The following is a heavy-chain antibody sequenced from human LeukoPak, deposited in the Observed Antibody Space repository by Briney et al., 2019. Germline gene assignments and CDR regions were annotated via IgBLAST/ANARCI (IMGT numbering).Heavy chain of an antibody. D-gene: IGHD6-19*01. V-gene: IGHV3-23*01. CDR3: AKIGEVMYSSGWYDGY. CDR1: GFTFSSYA. CDR2: ISGSGGST. J-gene: IGHJ4*02. Sequence: GGSLRLSCAASGFTFSSYAMSWVRQAPGKGLEWVSAISGSGGSTYYADSVKGRFTISRDNSKNTLYLQMNSLRAEDTAVYYCAKIGEVMYSSGWYDGYWGQGTLVTVSS.